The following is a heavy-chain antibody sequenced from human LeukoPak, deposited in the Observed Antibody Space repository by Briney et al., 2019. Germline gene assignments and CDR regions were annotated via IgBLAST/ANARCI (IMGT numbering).Heavy chain of an antibody. CDR3: ARLSLGIPIFGVVIPDVMDY. V-gene: IGHV3-30*02. Sequence: SGRSLRLSCAPSGSTFSTNCIHWVRPPPSNGMGWVAFIRYGGSNKYYADSVEGRSSISRHNSKNTLYLPMNSLRAPQTAIDYCARLSLGIPIFGVVIPDVMDYWGQGTLVTVSS. CDR2: IRYGGSNK. CDR1: GSTFSTNC. D-gene: IGHD3-3*01. J-gene: IGHJ4*02.